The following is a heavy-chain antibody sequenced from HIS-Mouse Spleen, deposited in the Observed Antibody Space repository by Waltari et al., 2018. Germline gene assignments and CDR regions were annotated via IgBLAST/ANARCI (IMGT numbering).Heavy chain of an antibody. V-gene: IGHV1-2*02. D-gene: IGHD3-10*01. CDR2: SNPNSGGT. CDR1: GYPFTGYY. Sequence: QVQLVQSGAEVQKPGASLSVSCKASGYPFTGYYIPCVPQAPGQGLEGMGWSNPNSGGTNYAQKFQGRVTITRDTSISTAYMELSRLRSDETAVYYCARDYYGSGSYYYYYGMDVWGQGTTVTVSS. CDR3: ARDYYGSGSYYYYYGMDV. J-gene: IGHJ6*02.